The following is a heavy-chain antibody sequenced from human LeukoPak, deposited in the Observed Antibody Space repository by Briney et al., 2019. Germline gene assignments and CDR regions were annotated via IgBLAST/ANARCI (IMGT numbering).Heavy chain of an antibody. CDR3: ATDPYYDRHYFDY. D-gene: IGHD3-3*01. J-gene: IGHJ4*02. Sequence: ASVKVSCKVSGYTLTEFSMHWVRQAPGKGLEWMGHFDPENGDTIYAQKFQGRVTMTEDTSTDTAYMELSSLRSEDTAVYYCATDPYYDRHYFDYWGQGTLVTVSS. CDR2: FDPENGDT. V-gene: IGHV1-24*01. CDR1: GYTLTEFS.